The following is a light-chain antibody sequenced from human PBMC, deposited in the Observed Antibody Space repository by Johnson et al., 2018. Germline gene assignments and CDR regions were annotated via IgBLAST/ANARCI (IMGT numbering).Light chain of an antibody. Sequence: QSVLTKPPSVSAAPGQKVTISCSGSSSNIGNNYVSWYQQLQGTAPKLLIYENNKRPSGIPDRFSGSKSGTSATLGITGLQTGDEADYYCGTWDSSLSAGNVFGTGTKVTVL. CDR2: ENN. V-gene: IGLV1-51*02. J-gene: IGLJ1*01. CDR1: SSNIGNNY. CDR3: GTWDSSLSAGNV.